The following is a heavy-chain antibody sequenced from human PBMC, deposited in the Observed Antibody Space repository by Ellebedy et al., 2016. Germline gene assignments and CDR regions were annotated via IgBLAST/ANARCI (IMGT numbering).Heavy chain of an antibody. D-gene: IGHD4-23*01. V-gene: IGHV5-51*01. CDR3: AKRGLLGGWYAS. Sequence: GESLKISCKASGYDFTAHWIGWVRQMPGKGLEWMGIIYPGDSPTKYSPSFQGHVTISADKSISAAYLQWSSLKASDTAVYYCAKRGLLGGWYASWGQGTPVTVSS. CDR2: IYPGDSPT. CDR1: GYDFTAHW. J-gene: IGHJ5*01.